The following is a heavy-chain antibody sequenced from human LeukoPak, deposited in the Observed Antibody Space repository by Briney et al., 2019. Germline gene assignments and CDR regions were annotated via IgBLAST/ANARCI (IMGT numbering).Heavy chain of an antibody. V-gene: IGHV1-2*04. Sequence: ASVKVSCKASGYTFTGYYMHWVRRAPGQGLEWMGWINPNSGGTNYAQKFQGWVTMTRDTSISTAYVELSRLRSDDTAVYYCARARIGDAFDIWGQGTMVTVSS. D-gene: IGHD3-22*01. CDR2: INPNSGGT. J-gene: IGHJ3*02. CDR3: ARARIGDAFDI. CDR1: GYTFTGYY.